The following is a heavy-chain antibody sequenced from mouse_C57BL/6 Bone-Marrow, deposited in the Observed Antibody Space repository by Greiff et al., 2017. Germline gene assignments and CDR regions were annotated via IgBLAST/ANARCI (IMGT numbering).Heavy chain of an antibody. J-gene: IGHJ4*01. Sequence: QVQLQQSGAELVRPGASVTLSCKASGYTFTDYEMHWVKQTPVHGLEWIGAIGPETGGTAYNQKFKGKAILTADKSSSTAYMELRSLTSEDSAVYYCTKITTVGANDAMDYWGQGTSVTVSS. CDR3: TKITTVGANDAMDY. D-gene: IGHD1-1*01. V-gene: IGHV1-15*01. CDR1: GYTFTDYE. CDR2: IGPETGGT.